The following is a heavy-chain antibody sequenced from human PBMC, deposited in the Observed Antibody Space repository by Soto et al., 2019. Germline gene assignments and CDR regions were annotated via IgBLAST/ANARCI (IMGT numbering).Heavy chain of an antibody. D-gene: IGHD4-17*01. CDR1: GGSISSGDYY. CDR2: IYYSGST. V-gene: IGHV4-31*03. Sequence: TSETLSLTCTVSGGSISSGDYYWSWIRQHPGKGLEWIGYIYYSGSTYYNPSLKSRVTISVDTSKNQFSLKLSSVTAEDTAVYYCAKDDRGFYGAFDYWGQGTLVTVSS. J-gene: IGHJ4*02. CDR3: AKDDRGFYGAFDY.